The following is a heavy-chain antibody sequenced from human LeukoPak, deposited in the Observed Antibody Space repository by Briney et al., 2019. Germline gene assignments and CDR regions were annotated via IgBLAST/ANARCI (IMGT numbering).Heavy chain of an antibody. V-gene: IGHV3-30-3*01. Sequence: GGSLRLSCAASGFTFSDYAMHWVRQAPGKGLEWVAVISYDGSNKYYVDSVKGRFTISRDNSKNTLYLQMSSLRAEDTAVYYCARDFPPWGCSGGSCYPSYFDYWGQGTLVTVSS. CDR1: GFTFSDYA. D-gene: IGHD2-15*01. CDR2: ISYDGSNK. J-gene: IGHJ4*02. CDR3: ARDFPPWGCSGGSCYPSYFDY.